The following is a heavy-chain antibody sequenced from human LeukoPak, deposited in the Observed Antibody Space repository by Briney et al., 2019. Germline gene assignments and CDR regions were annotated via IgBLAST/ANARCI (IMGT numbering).Heavy chain of an antibody. CDR2: LNPSSGST. D-gene: IGHD3-22*01. V-gene: IGHV1-46*01. Sequence: GASVKVSCKASGYTFTTYYMHWVRQAPGQGLEWMGILNPSSGSTSYAQKFQGRVTMTRDTSSSTFYMELHSLQSEDTAVYYCARDGEYYDSSGSYFDYWGQGTLVTVSS. CDR1: GYTFTTYY. CDR3: ARDGEYYDSSGSYFDY. J-gene: IGHJ4*02.